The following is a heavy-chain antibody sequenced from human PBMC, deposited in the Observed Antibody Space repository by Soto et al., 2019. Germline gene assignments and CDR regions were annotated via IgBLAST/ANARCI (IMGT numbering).Heavy chain of an antibody. Sequence: SVKVFGKASGGTFSSDAISWVRQAPGQGLGWMGGIIPIFGTANYAQKCQGRVTITAGESTTTAYRELSSLRYEDTAVYYCARVGDYDFWVGYYTSHYYYSMDGWG. CDR3: ARVGDYDFWVGYYTSHYYYSMDG. D-gene: IGHD3-3*01. CDR1: GGTFSSDA. CDR2: IIPIFGTA. J-gene: IGHJ6*01. V-gene: IGHV1-69*13.